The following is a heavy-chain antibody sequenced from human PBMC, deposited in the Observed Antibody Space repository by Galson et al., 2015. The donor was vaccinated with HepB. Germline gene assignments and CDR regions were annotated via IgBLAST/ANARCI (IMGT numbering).Heavy chain of an antibody. CDR3: ATSGTDYCDSSFFDS. CDR2: ISSSSSYI. J-gene: IGHJ4*02. CDR1: GFAFVSSS. V-gene: IGHV3-21*01. D-gene: IGHD6-6*01. Sequence: SLRLSCAASGFAFVSSSINWVRQAPGKGLEWVSSISSSSSYIFYADSLKGRSTISRDNAKNSLYLQINSLRAEDTAVYYCATSGTDYCDSSFFDSWGQGTLVTVSS.